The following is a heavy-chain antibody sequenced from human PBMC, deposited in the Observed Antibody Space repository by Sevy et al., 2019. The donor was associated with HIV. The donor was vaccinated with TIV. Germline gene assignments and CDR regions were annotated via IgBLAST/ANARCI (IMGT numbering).Heavy chain of an antibody. D-gene: IGHD3-22*01. V-gene: IGHV3-66*01. CDR2: IDSGGST. CDR1: GFTVSGNY. Sequence: GGSLRLSCEASGFTVSGNYMAWVRLAPGKGLEWVSLIDSGGSTYYADSVKGRFTISRDNAKNTLYLQMNPLRAEDTAVSFCARVRYFDASGYCYYYCGMDVWGQGTTVTVSS. J-gene: IGHJ6*01. CDR3: ARVRYFDASGYCYYYCGMDV.